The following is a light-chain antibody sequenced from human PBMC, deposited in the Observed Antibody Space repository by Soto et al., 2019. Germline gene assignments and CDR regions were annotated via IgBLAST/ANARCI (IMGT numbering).Light chain of an antibody. CDR1: QSISSW. CDR2: TAT. V-gene: IGKV1-5*03. J-gene: IGKJ1*01. CDR3: QQYNSVAWT. Sequence: DIQMTQSPSTLSASVGDRVTITCRASQSISSWLAWYQQTPGKAPKLLIYTATSLDSGVPSRFSGSGSGTEVTLTTSSLQPVDFATYYCQQYNSVAWTCGQVTKVYIK.